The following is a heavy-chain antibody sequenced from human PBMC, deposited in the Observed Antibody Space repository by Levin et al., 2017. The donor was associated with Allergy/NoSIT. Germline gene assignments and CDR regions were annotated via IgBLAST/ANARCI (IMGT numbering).Heavy chain of an antibody. CDR2: IDYTGST. CDR3: GGLRFAWVDS. J-gene: IGHJ5*01. CDR1: GGSVSSSSYY. V-gene: IGHV4-39*02. Sequence: PSETLSLTCTVSGGSVSSSSYYWGWIRQSPGKGLEWIGNIDYTGSTHYNPSLKSRVTISVATSKNHLSLKLTSVTAADTAVYYCGGLRFAWVDSWGQGTLVTVSS. D-gene: IGHD3-16*01.